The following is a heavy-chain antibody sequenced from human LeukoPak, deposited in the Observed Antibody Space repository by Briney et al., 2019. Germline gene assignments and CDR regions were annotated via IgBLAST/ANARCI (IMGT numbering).Heavy chain of an antibody. CDR2: ISGSGGSK. D-gene: IGHD3-22*01. CDR1: GFSFSTYA. Sequence: GGSLKLSCAASGFSFSTYAMNWVRQAPGRGLEGVSMISGSGGSKYYGASMKGRVTISRDNSRNSLFLQLHSLRAEDTAIYYCAKDSYVYDSGTTTDWGQGTLVTVSS. J-gene: IGHJ1*01. V-gene: IGHV3-23*01. CDR3: AKDSYVYDSGTTTD.